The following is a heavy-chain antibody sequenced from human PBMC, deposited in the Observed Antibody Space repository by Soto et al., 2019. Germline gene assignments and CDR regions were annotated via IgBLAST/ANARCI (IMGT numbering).Heavy chain of an antibody. Sequence: SQTLSLTCAISGDSVSGNSAAWNWIRQSPSRGLEWLGRTYYRSRWYNDYAVSVKSRITVTPDTSKNQFSLHLNSVTPEDTAVYYCARELPYYVSSDSYLDYWGQGALVTVSS. CDR1: GDSVSGNSAA. D-gene: IGHD3-16*01. J-gene: IGHJ4*02. CDR2: TYYRSRWYN. V-gene: IGHV6-1*01. CDR3: ARELPYYVSSDSYLDY.